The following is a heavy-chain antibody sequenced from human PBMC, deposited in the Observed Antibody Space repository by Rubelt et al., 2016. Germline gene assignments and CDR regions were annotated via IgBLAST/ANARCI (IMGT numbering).Heavy chain of an antibody. V-gene: IGHV1-69*01. CDR3: AREQQLVGGWFDP. J-gene: IGHJ5*02. D-gene: IGHD6-13*01. CDR2: ILPIFGTA. CDR1: GGTFSSYA. Sequence: QVQLVQSGAEVKKPGSSVNVSCKASGGTFSSYAISWVRQAPGQGLDWMGGILPIFGTANYGEKCQGRVTITADEATSTAYMGRSSLGSEDTAVYYCAREQQLVGGWFDPWGQGTLVTVSS.